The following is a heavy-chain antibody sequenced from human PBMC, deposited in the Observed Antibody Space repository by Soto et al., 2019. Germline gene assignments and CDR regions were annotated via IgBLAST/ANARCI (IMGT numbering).Heavy chain of an antibody. CDR3: ARGGGVAGTLNY. D-gene: IGHD6-19*01. Sequence: EVQLVESGGGLVQPGGSLRLSCAASGFTFSSYDMHWVRQATGKGLEWVSAIGTAGDTYYPGSVKGRFTISRENAKNSLYLKMNGLRAGDTAVYYCARGGGVAGTLNYWGQGTLVTVSS. CDR1: GFTFSSYD. CDR2: IGTAGDT. J-gene: IGHJ4*02. V-gene: IGHV3-13*01.